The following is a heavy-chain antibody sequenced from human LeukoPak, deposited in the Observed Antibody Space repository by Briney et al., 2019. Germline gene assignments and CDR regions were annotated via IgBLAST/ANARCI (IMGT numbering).Heavy chain of an antibody. CDR3: ARVRESSPSPNWFDP. CDR1: GYTFTSYG. V-gene: IGHV1-18*01. J-gene: IGHJ5*02. D-gene: IGHD6-6*01. Sequence: ASVKVSCKASGYTFTSYGISWVRQAPGQGLEWMGWISAYNGNTNYAQKLQGRVTMTTDTSTSTAYMELRSLRSDDTAVYYCARVRESSPSPNWFDPWGQGTLVTVSS. CDR2: ISAYNGNT.